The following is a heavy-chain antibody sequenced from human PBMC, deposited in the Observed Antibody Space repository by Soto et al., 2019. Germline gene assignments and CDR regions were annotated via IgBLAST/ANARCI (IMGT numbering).Heavy chain of an antibody. V-gene: IGHV4-59*08. D-gene: IGHD3-16*01. J-gene: IGHJ4*02. CDR1: GGSISRYY. CDR3: ARHCALGHPPAY. Sequence: PSETLSLTCTVSGGSISRYYWSWIRQPPGKGLEWIGYIYYSESTNYNPSLKSRVTIPVDTSKNQFSLKLSSVTAADTAVYYCARHCALGHPPAYWGQGTLVTVSS. CDR2: IYYSEST.